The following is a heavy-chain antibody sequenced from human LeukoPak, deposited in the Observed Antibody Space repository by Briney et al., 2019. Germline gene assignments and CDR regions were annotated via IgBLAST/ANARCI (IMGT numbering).Heavy chain of an antibody. V-gene: IGHV1-46*01. J-gene: IGHJ4*02. Sequence: ASVKVSCKASGYTFITYSMHWVRQAPGQGLEWMGIINPSGGSTSFAQKFQGRVTMTRDTSTGTVYMELSSLRSEDTAVYYCARDLYGALFYWGQGTLVTVSS. D-gene: IGHD4-17*01. CDR2: INPSGGST. CDR1: GYTFITYS. CDR3: ARDLYGALFY.